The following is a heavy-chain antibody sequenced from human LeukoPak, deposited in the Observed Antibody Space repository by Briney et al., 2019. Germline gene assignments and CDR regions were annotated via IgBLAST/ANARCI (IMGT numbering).Heavy chain of an antibody. V-gene: IGHV4-34*01. D-gene: IGHD3-22*01. Sequence: SETLSLTCAVYGGSFSGYYWSWIRQPPGKGLEWVGEINHSGSTNYNPSLKSRVTISVDTSKNQFSLKLSSVTAADTAVYYCARHGSSGYSMLAGYYFDYWGQGTLATVSS. CDR1: GGSFSGYY. CDR3: ARHGSSGYSMLAGYYFDY. CDR2: INHSGST. J-gene: IGHJ4*02.